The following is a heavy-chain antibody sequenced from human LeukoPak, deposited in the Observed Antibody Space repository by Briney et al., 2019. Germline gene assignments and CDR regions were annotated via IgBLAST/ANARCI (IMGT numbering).Heavy chain of an antibody. CDR2: FDPGDGET. CDR1: GYTLTELS. CDR3: GTRRHEGEWLLYYYGMDV. V-gene: IGHV1-24*01. D-gene: IGHD3-3*01. Sequence: ASVKVSCKVSGYTLTELSMHWVRQAPGKGLEWMGGFDPGDGETIYAQKFQGRVTMTEDTSTDTAYMELSSLRSEDTAVYYCGTRRHEGEWLLYYYGMDVWDQGTTVTVSS. J-gene: IGHJ6*02.